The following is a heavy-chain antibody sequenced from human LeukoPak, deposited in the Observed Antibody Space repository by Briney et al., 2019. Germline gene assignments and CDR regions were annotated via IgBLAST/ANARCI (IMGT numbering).Heavy chain of an antibody. CDR3: ARDQNYYGLDV. J-gene: IGHJ6*02. CDR2: TSSDGGDK. V-gene: IGHV3-30-3*01. Sequence: LTGGSLRLSCAASGFRFSSFALHWVRQAPGKGLEWVAITSSDGGDKYYADSMKGRFTISRDNSKNTLYLQMNTLRAEDTAVYYCARDQNYYGLDVWGQGTTVTVSS. CDR1: GFRFSSFA.